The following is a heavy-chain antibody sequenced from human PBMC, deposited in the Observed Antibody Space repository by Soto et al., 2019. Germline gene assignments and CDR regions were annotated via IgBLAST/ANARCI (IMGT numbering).Heavy chain of an antibody. CDR3: EVTTGY. V-gene: IGHV1-8*01. D-gene: IGHD4-17*01. Sequence: QVQVVQSRAEVKKPGASVKVSCKTSGYTFTEYDINWVRQAPGQGLEYMGWVSPENRNASYAPQFRGRVSMTADTSINTVYLELTTLTYEDTAVYYCEVTTGYWGQGTMVTVSS. J-gene: IGHJ4*02. CDR1: GYTFTEYD. CDR2: VSPENRNA.